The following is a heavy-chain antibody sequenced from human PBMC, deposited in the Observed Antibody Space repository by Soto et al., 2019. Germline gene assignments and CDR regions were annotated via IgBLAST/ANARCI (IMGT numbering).Heavy chain of an antibody. CDR3: ARAGTRNLNYIVVVPAAMGWFDP. J-gene: IGHJ5*02. Sequence: SETLSLTWAVYGGSFSGYYWSWIRQPPGKGLEWIGEINHSGSTNYNPSLKSRVTISVDTSKNQFSLKLSSVTAADTAVYYCARAGTRNLNYIVVVPAAMGWFDPWGQGTLVTVSS. V-gene: IGHV4-34*01. D-gene: IGHD2-2*01. CDR2: INHSGST. CDR1: GGSFSGYY.